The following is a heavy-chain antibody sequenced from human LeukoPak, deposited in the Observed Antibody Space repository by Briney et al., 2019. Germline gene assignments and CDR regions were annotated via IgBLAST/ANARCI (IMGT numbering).Heavy chain of an antibody. D-gene: IGHD3-22*01. CDR1: GDSVSSNSAA. CDR2: TYYRSKWYN. Sequence: SQTLSLTCAISGDSVSSNSAAWNWIRQSPSRGLEWLGRTYYRSKWYNDYAVSVKSRITINPDTSKNQFSLQLNSVTPEDTAVYYCAREGDRGYYDSSGYAYYFDYWGQGTLVAVSS. V-gene: IGHV6-1*01. CDR3: AREGDRGYYDSSGYAYYFDY. J-gene: IGHJ4*02.